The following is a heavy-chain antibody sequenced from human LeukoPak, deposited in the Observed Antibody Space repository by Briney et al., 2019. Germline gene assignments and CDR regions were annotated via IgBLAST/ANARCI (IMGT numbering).Heavy chain of an antibody. CDR3: ARLLSDFWSGYYTFSDYYYYMDV. Sequence: SETLSLTCTVSGGSISSYYWSWIRQPPGKGLEWIGYIYTSGSTNYNPSLKSRVTISVDTSKNQFSLKLSSVTAADPAVYYCARLLSDFWSGYYTFSDYYYYMDVWGKGTTVTVSS. CDR2: IYTSGST. D-gene: IGHD3-3*01. V-gene: IGHV4-4*09. J-gene: IGHJ6*03. CDR1: GGSISSYY.